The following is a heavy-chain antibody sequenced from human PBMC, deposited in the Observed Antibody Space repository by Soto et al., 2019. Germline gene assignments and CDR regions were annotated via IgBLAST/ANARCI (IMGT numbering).Heavy chain of an antibody. Sequence: QVQLVQSGAEVKNPGASVKVSCKTSGYIFTNYGIGWARQAPGQGLEWMGWINTYNGNTNYAQNLQGRLTLTTDTSTSTAYMELRSLRSNDTAIYYCEMVDVYVTPSPQDVWGQGTTVNVSS. CDR1: GYIFTNYG. CDR3: EMVDVYVTPSPQDV. V-gene: IGHV1-18*01. D-gene: IGHD3-16*01. CDR2: INTYNGNT. J-gene: IGHJ6*02.